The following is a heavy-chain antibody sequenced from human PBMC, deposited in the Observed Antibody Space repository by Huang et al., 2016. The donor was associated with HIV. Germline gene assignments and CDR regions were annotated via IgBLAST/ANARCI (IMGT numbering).Heavy chain of an antibody. CDR1: GFIFNDFA. J-gene: IGHJ6*03. D-gene: IGHD4-17*01. CDR3: SPSGDDYFYFYMDV. Sequence: QLVESGGDSVQSGRSLRLSGRGFGFIFNDFAFNWFRQSPGKGLEWIGVGRSKAFGGASKSAPSVKDRFTVSRDEAKNVAFLQMDNLQVDDTAIYYCSPSGDDYFYFYMDVWGNGTTVSVS. CDR2: GRSKAFGGAS. V-gene: IGHV3-49*03.